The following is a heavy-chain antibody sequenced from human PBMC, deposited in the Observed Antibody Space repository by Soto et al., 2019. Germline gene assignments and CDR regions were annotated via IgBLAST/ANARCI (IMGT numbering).Heavy chain of an antibody. CDR1: GGSSSSSSYY. V-gene: IGHV4-39*01. Sequence: SETLSLTCTVSGGSSSSSSYYWGWIRQPPGKGLEWIGSIYYSGSTYYNPSLKSRVTISVDTSKNQFSLKLSSVTAADTAVYYCANYNPYYDFWSGYRSFDYWGQGTLVTVSS. D-gene: IGHD3-3*01. CDR2: IYYSGST. CDR3: ANYNPYYDFWSGYRSFDY. J-gene: IGHJ4*02.